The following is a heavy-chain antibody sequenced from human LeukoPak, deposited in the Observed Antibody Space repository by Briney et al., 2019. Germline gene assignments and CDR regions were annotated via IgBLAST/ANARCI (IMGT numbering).Heavy chain of an antibody. CDR2: ISNNGGYT. CDR3: ARAAPGDWYYYDSSGYYFDY. Sequence: GGSLRLSCAASGFTFSSSAMSWVRQAPGKGLEWVSAISNNGGYTYYADSVQGRFTISRDNSKSTLCLQMNSLRAEDTAVYYCARAAPGDWYYYDSSGYYFDYWGQGTLVTVSS. D-gene: IGHD3-22*01. J-gene: IGHJ4*01. CDR1: GFTFSSSA. V-gene: IGHV3-23*01.